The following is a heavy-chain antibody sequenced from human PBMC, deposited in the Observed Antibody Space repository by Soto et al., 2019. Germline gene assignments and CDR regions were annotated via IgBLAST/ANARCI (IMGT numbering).Heavy chain of an antibody. CDR3: ARLVGNTIFGVVIGNAFDF. CDR1: ECKCASFW. V-gene: IGHV5-10-1*01. D-gene: IGHD3-3*01. Sequence: VELMRNSRKVAECKCASFWGSRVRQIPRKGLEWMGRIDPSDSYTNYSPSFQGHVTISADKSISTAYLQWSSLKASDTAMYYCARLVGNTIFGVVIGNAFDFWGQGTMVTVSS. J-gene: IGHJ3*01. CDR2: IDPSDSYT.